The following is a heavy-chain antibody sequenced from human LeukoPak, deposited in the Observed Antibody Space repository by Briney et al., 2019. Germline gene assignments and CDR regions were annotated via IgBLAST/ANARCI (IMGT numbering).Heavy chain of an antibody. D-gene: IGHD2-15*01. CDR3: ARDTCSGGSCYSFDY. Sequence: ASVKVSCKASGYTFTAYFMHWVRQAPGQGLEWMGRINPNSGGTNYAQKFQGRVTMTRGTSTSTVYMELSSLRSEDTAVYYCARDTCSGGSCYSFDYWGQGTLVTVSS. J-gene: IGHJ4*02. V-gene: IGHV1-2*06. CDR1: GYTFTAYF. CDR2: INPNSGGT.